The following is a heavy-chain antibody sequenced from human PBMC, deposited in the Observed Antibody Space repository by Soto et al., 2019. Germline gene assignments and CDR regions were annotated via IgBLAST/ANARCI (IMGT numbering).Heavy chain of an antibody. D-gene: IGHD6-13*01. V-gene: IGHV3-74*01. CDR2: IYNDGTYA. J-gene: IGHJ4*02. Sequence: GGSLRLSCAGSGFTFNMYWMHWVRQVPGKGPVWVARIYNDGTYADYADSVKGRFTSSRDNAKDTLYLQMNDLRAEDSALYHCTRGPRATSAGTSAQGGQGPMVTVYS. CDR1: GFTFNMYW. CDR3: TRGPRATSAGTSAQ.